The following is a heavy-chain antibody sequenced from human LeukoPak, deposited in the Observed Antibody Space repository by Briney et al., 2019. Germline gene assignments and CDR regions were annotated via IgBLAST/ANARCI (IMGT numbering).Heavy chain of an antibody. CDR3: AKGRYYGSGSYNDY. J-gene: IGHJ4*02. V-gene: IGHV3-30*02. CDR2: IRYDGSNK. CDR1: GFTFSSYG. Sequence: GGSLRLSCAASGFTFSSYGMHWVRQAPGKGLEWVAFIRYDGSNKYYADSVKGRFTISRDNSKNTLYLQMNSLRAEDTAVYHCAKGRYYGSGSYNDYWGQGTLVTVSS. D-gene: IGHD3-10*01.